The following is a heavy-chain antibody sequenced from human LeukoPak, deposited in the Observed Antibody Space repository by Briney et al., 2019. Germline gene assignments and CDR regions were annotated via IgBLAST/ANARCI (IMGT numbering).Heavy chain of an antibody. J-gene: IGHJ6*02. V-gene: IGHV4-59*12. CDR1: GGSISSYY. CDR3: ARYPFFYAYGMDV. CDR2: IYYTGST. D-gene: IGHD2/OR15-2a*01. Sequence: SETLSLTCTVSGGSISSYYWSWIRQPPGKGLEWIGYIYYTGSTNYNPSLKSRVTISVDTSKNQFSLKLSSVTAADTAVYYCARYPFFYAYGMDVWGQGTTVTVSS.